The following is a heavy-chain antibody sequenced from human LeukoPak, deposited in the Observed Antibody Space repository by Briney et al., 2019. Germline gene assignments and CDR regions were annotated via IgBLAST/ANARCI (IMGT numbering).Heavy chain of an antibody. CDR1: GFSFSAYS. Sequence: GGSLRLSCAASGFSFSAYSMSWVRQAPGKGPEWVSTISGSGDGTYYADSVKGRFTISRDNSKNTLYLQMNSLRAEDTAVYYCARDPYYYGSGSYGLDYWGQGTLVTVSS. D-gene: IGHD3-10*01. CDR2: ISGSGDGT. V-gene: IGHV3-23*01. CDR3: ARDPYYYGSGSYGLDY. J-gene: IGHJ4*02.